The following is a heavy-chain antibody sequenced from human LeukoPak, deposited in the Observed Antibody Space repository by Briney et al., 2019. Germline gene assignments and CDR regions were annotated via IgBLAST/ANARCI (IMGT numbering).Heavy chain of an antibody. Sequence: SETLSLTCTVSGGSISSGDYYWSWIRQPPGKGLEWSGYIYYSGSTYYNPSLKSRVTISVDTSKNQFSLKLSSVTAADTAVYYCARTWGDFWSGYLYYFDYWGQGTLVTVSS. J-gene: IGHJ4*02. CDR2: IYYSGST. D-gene: IGHD3-3*01. V-gene: IGHV4-30-4*08. CDR1: GGSISSGDYY. CDR3: ARTWGDFWSGYLYYFDY.